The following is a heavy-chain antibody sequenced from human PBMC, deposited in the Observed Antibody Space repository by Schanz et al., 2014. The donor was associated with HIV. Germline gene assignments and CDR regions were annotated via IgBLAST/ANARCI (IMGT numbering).Heavy chain of an antibody. CDR2: ISGGSGST. D-gene: IGHD1-20*01. Sequence: EVQLVESGGGLVQPGGSQRLSCAASGLTLSSYGMSWVRQAPGKGLEWVSSISGGSGSTFYADSVKGRFTISRVNSKNTLYLQMNSLRAEDTAIYYCAKTSITLGMDVWGQGTTVTVSS. J-gene: IGHJ6*02. CDR1: GLTLSSYG. CDR3: AKTSITLGMDV. V-gene: IGHV3-23*04.